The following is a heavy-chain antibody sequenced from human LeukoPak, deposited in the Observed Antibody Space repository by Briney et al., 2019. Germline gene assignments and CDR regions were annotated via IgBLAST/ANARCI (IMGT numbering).Heavy chain of an antibody. CDR3: ARERLTGTKAAGAFDI. CDR1: GYTFTSYG. Sequence: ASVKVSCKASGYTFTSYGISWVRQAPGQGLEWMGWISAYNGNTNYAQKLQGRVTMTTDTSTSTAYMELRSLRSDDTAVYYCARERLTGTKAAGAFDIWGQGTMVTVSS. CDR2: ISAYNGNT. J-gene: IGHJ3*02. V-gene: IGHV1-18*01. D-gene: IGHD1-20*01.